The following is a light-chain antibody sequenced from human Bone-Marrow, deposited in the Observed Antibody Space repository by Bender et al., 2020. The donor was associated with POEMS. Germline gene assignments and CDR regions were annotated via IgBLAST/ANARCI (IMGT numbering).Light chain of an antibody. Sequence: QSALTQPASVSGSPGQSITISCTGASSDVGVYTLVSWYQQHPGKAPKLMIYEGNERPSGVSTRFSGSKSGNTASLTISGLQPEDEADYYCCSFAGVGVFGSGTTVTVL. CDR1: SSDVGVYTL. J-gene: IGLJ1*01. CDR3: CSFAGVGV. V-gene: IGLV2-23*01. CDR2: EGN.